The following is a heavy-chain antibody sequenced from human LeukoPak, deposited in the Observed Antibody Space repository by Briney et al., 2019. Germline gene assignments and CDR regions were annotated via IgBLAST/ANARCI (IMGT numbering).Heavy chain of an antibody. V-gene: IGHV3-21*01. D-gene: IGHD1-26*01. Sequence: GGSLRLSCAASGFTFSSYSMNWVRQAPGKGLEWVSSISSSSSYIYYADSVKGRFTISRDNAKNSLYLQMNSLRAEDTAVYYCARAFPQWEPYYFDYWGQGTLVTVSS. CDR2: ISSSSSYI. J-gene: IGHJ4*02. CDR3: ARAFPQWEPYYFDY. CDR1: GFTFSSYS.